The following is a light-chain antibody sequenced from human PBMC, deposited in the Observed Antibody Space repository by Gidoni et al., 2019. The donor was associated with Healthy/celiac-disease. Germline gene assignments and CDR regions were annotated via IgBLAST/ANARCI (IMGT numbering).Light chain of an antibody. CDR2: GAS. CDR3: QKYNNWPPSYT. J-gene: IGKJ2*01. V-gene: IGKV3-15*01. CDR1: QSVSSN. Sequence: EIVMTQSPAPLSVSPGERATLACRASQSVSSNLAWYQQKPGQAPRLLIYGASTRATGIPARFSGRGSGTEFTLTISSLQSEDFAVYYCQKYNNWPPSYTFGQGTKLEIK.